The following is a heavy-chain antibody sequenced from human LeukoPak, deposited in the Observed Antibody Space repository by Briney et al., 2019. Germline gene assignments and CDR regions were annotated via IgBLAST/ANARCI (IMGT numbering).Heavy chain of an antibody. J-gene: IGHJ4*02. V-gene: IGHV4-61*01. CDR1: GGSVSSGSYY. CDR2: IYYSGST. D-gene: IGHD5-18*01. Sequence: SETLSLTCTVSGGSVSSGSYYWSWIRQPPGKGLEWIGYIYYSGSTNYNPSLKSRVTISVDTSKNQFSLKLSSVTAADTAVYHCAREAMYSYGNNFDYWGQGTLVTVSS. CDR3: AREAMYSYGNNFDY.